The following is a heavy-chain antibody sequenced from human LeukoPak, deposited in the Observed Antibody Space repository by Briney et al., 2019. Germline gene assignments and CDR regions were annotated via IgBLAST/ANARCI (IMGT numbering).Heavy chain of an antibody. D-gene: IGHD6-13*01. CDR1: GGSISSSY. CDR2: IYYSGST. Sequence: PSETLSLTCTVSGGSISSSYWSWIRQPPGKGLESIGYIYYSGSTNYNPSLKSRVTISIDTSKNQFSLKLSSVTAADTAVYYCARLIAAAGWFDPWGQGTLVTVSS. CDR3: ARLIAAAGWFDP. V-gene: IGHV4-59*08. J-gene: IGHJ5*02.